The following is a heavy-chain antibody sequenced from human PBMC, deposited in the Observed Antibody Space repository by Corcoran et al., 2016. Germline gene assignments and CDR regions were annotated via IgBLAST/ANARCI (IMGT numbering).Heavy chain of an antibody. Sequence: QVQLVQSGAEVKKPGSSVKVSCKASGGTFSSYAISWVRQAPGQGLEWMGGLIPIFGTANYAQKFQGRVTITADESTRTAYMELSSLRSADTAVYYCAIALYGSGSYLPGPFDYWGQGTLVTVSS. CDR1: GGTFSSYA. J-gene: IGHJ4*02. D-gene: IGHD3-10*01. CDR3: AIALYGSGSYLPGPFDY. CDR2: LIPIFGTA. V-gene: IGHV1-69*01.